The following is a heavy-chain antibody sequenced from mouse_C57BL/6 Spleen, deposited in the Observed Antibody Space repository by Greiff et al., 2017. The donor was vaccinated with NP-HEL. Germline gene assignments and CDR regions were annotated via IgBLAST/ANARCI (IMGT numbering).Heavy chain of an antibody. J-gene: IGHJ2*01. V-gene: IGHV1-82*01. CDR1: GYAFSSSW. Sequence: QVQLKESGPELVKPGASVKISCKASGYAFSSSWMNWVKQRPGKGLEWIGRIYPGDGDTNYNGKFKGKATLTADKSSSTAYMQLSSLTSEDSAVYFCARKKGDYDYWGQGTTLTVSS. CDR3: ARKKGDYDY. D-gene: IGHD2-4*01. CDR2: IYPGDGDT.